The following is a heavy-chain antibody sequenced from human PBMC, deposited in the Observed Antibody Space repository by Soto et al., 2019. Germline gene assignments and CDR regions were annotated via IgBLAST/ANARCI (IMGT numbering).Heavy chain of an antibody. J-gene: IGHJ4*02. V-gene: IGHV1-46*01. CDR2: INPSGGST. CDR1: GYTFTSYY. Sequence: VASAKVSFNASGYTFTSYYMQWVRQAPGQGLEWMGIINPSGGSTSYAQKFQGRVTMTRHTSTSTVYMELSSLRSEDTAVYYCARGPAGVVVDYWGQGTLVTVSS. CDR3: ARGPAGVVVDY. D-gene: IGHD3-22*01.